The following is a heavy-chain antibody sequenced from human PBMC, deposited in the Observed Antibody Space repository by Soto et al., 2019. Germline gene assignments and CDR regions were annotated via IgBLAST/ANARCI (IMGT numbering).Heavy chain of an antibody. CDR1: GGSFSDYY. Sequence: QVRLQQWGAGLLKPSETLPLTCAVYGGSFSDYYWSWIRQPPGKGLEWIGKINHSGSTNYNPSLKSRVTISVDTSKKQSSLKLNSVTAADTAVYYCAREVPSRYSDLWGRGTPVPVSS. V-gene: IGHV4-34*01. CDR2: INHSGST. J-gene: IGHJ2*01. CDR3: AREVPSRYSDL. D-gene: IGHD3-10*01.